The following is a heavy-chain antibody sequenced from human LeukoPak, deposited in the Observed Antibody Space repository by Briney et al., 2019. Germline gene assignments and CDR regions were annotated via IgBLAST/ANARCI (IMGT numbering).Heavy chain of an antibody. V-gene: IGHV3-33*01. CDR1: GFTFSSYG. CDR3: ARDRPLYYSGSYSAFDI. CDR2: IWYDGSNK. D-gene: IGHD1-26*01. J-gene: IGHJ3*02. Sequence: GGSLRLSCAASGFTFSSYGMHWVRQAPGKGLEWVAVIWYDGSNKYYADSVKGRFTISRDNSKNTLYLQMNSLRAEDTAVYYCARDRPLYYSGSYSAFDIWGQGTMVTVSS.